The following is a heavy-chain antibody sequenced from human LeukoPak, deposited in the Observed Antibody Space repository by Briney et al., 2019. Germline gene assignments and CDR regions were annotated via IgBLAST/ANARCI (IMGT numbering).Heavy chain of an antibody. CDR2: IKSKTDGGTT. J-gene: IGHJ3*02. V-gene: IGHV3-15*01. CDR3: TTRDNYDTSSYYFIDTFDI. CDR1: GFTFSNSW. D-gene: IGHD3-22*01. Sequence: GGSLRLSCAASGFTFSNSWMSWVRQAPGKGLEWVGRIKSKTDGGTTDYAAPVKGRFTISRDDSKNTLYLQMNSLKTEDTAVYFFTTRDNYDTSSYYFIDTFDIWGQGTMVTVSS.